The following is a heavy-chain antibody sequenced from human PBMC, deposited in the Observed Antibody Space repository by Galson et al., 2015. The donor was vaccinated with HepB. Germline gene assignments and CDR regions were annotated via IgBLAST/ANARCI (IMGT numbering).Heavy chain of an antibody. J-gene: IGHJ6*02. V-gene: IGHV3-23*01. CDR3: AKYCSGTNCGPRYGMDV. CDR1: GFTFSSYA. Sequence: SLRLSCAASGFTFSSYAMSWVRQAPGKGLEWVSTTSGSGGTTYYADSVKGRFIISRDNSKYTLYLQMSSLRAEDTALYYCAKYCSGTNCGPRYGMDVWGQGTTVTVSS. D-gene: IGHD2-2*01. CDR2: TSGSGGTT.